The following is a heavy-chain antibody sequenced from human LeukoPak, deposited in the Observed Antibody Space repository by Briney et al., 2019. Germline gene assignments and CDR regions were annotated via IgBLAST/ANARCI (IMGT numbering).Heavy chain of an antibody. J-gene: IGHJ5*02. Sequence: PSETLSLTCAVYGGSFSGYYWSWIRQPPGKGLEWIGEINHSGSTNYNPPLKSRVTISVDTSKNQFSLKLTSVTAADTAVYYCARASKYSNYRWFDPWGQGTLVTVSS. V-gene: IGHV4-34*01. D-gene: IGHD4-11*01. CDR1: GGSFSGYY. CDR2: INHSGST. CDR3: ARASKYSNYRWFDP.